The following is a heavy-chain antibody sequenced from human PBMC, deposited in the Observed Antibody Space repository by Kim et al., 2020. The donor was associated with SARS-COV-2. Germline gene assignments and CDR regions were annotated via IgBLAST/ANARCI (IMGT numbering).Heavy chain of an antibody. CDR1: GGSISSYY. V-gene: IGHV4-59*08. D-gene: IGHD3-22*01. Sequence: SETLSLTCTVSGGSISSYYWSWIRQPPGKGLEWIGYIYYSGSTNYNPSLKSRVTISVDTSKNQFSLKLSSVTAADTAVYYCARLPYYYDSSGYYYYYGMDVWGQGTTVTVSS. CDR2: IYYSGST. J-gene: IGHJ6*02. CDR3: ARLPYYYDSSGYYYYYGMDV.